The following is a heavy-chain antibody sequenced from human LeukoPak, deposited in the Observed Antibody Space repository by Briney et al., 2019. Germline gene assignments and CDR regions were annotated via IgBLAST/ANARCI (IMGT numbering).Heavy chain of an antibody. CDR1: GGSISSYY. J-gene: IGHJ4*02. CDR3: ARNFRQWLLDY. D-gene: IGHD3-22*01. CDR2: IYYSGST. Sequence: MTSETLSLTCTVSGGSISSYYWSWIRQPPGKGLEWIGYIYYSGSTNYSPSLKSRVTISVDTSKNQFSLKLSSVTAADTAVYYCARNFRQWLLDYWGQGTLVTVSS. V-gene: IGHV4-59*01.